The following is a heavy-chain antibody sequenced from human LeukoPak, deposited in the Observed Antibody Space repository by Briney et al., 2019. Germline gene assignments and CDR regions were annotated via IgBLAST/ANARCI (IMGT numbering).Heavy chain of an antibody. Sequence: PGRSLRLPCAASGFTFDDYAMHWVRHAPGKGLEWVSGISWNSGSIGYADSVKGRFTISRDNAKNSLYLQMNSLRAEDTALYYWAKDKGGGSYSYYYGMDVWGQGTTVTVSS. D-gene: IGHD1-26*01. J-gene: IGHJ6*02. CDR1: GFTFDDYA. CDR3: AKDKGGGSYSYYYGMDV. CDR2: ISWNSGSI. V-gene: IGHV3-9*01.